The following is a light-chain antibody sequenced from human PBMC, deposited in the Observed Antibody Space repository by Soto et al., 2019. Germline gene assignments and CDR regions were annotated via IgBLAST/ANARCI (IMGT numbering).Light chain of an antibody. J-gene: IGKJ2*01. V-gene: IGKV3-20*01. Sequence: EIVLTQSPGTLSLSPGERATLSCRASQSVSSSSLAWYQHKPGQAPRLLIYDAFSRATDIPDRFSGSGSGTDFNVTISRLEPEDFAVYYCQHYGSSPPKYTFGQGTKLAI. CDR1: QSVSSSS. CDR3: QHYGSSPPKYT. CDR2: DAF.